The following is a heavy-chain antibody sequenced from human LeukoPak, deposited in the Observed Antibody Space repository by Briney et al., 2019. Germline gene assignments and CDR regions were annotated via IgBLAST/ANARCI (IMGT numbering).Heavy chain of an antibody. Sequence: GGSLRLSSAASGFTFSDYYMSWIRQAPEKGLEWLSYISPSGGTIYYTDSVKGRFTMSRDNAQNALYLQMNSLRAEDTAVYYCAREKRTEWTTGAFDMWGQGTMVIVSS. D-gene: IGHD3-3*01. CDR3: AREKRTEWTTGAFDM. J-gene: IGHJ3*02. CDR1: GFTFSDYY. V-gene: IGHV3-11*01. CDR2: ISPSGGTI.